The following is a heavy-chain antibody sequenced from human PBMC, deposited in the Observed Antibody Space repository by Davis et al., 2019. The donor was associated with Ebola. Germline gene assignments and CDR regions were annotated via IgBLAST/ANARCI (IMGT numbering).Heavy chain of an antibody. V-gene: IGHV1-18*01. J-gene: IGHJ6*02. Sequence: AASVKVSCKASGYTFTSYGISWVRQAPGQGLEWMGWIRAYNGHTNYAQKLQGRVTMNPDPSTSKAYMELRSLRSDDTAVYYCARDIALAAAGGYYGMDVWGQGTTVTVSS. D-gene: IGHD6-13*01. CDR3: ARDIALAAAGGYYGMDV. CDR2: IRAYNGHT. CDR1: GYTFTSYG.